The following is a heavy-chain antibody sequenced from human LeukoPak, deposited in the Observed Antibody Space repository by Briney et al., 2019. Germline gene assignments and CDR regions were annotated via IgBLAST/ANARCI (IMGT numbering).Heavy chain of an antibody. CDR2: IYTSGST. CDR1: GGSISSGSYY. CDR3: ARWTVDPPSKVVSYGMDV. J-gene: IGHJ6*02. D-gene: IGHD2-2*01. V-gene: IGHV4-61*02. Sequence: PSQTLSLTCTVSGGSISSGSYYWSWIRQPAGKGLEWIGRIYTSGSTNYNPSLKSRVTISVDTSKNQFSLKLSSVTAADTAVYYYARWTVDPPSKVVSYGMDVWGQGTTVTVSS.